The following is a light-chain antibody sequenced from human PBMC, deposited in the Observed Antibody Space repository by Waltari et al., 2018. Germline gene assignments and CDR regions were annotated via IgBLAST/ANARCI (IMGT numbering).Light chain of an antibody. CDR1: QGISNH. V-gene: IGKV1-17*03. Sequence: DIQMTQSPSAMSASVGARVTITCRASQGISNHLPWFQQKPGKVPKRLIYPASSLQSGVPSRFSGSGSGTEFTLTISSLQPEDFATYYCLQYNSNPKTFGQGTKLELK. CDR2: PAS. CDR3: LQYNSNPKT. J-gene: IGKJ2*01.